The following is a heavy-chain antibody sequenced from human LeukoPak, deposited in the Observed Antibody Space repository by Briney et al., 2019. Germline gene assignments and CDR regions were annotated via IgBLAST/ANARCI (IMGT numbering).Heavy chain of an antibody. V-gene: IGHV4-59*01. CDR1: GGSISSYY. CDR2: IYYSGST. J-gene: IGHJ4*02. CDR3: ARGGDRYFDWLSLGY. Sequence: SETLSLTCTVSGGSISSYYWSWIRQPPGKGLEWIGYIYYSGSTNYNPSLKSRVTISVDTSKNQFSLKLSSVTAADTAVYYCARGGDRYFDWLSLGYWGQGTLVTVSS. D-gene: IGHD3-9*01.